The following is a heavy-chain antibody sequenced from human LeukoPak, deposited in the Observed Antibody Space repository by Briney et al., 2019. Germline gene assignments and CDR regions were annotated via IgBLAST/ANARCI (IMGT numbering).Heavy chain of an antibody. D-gene: IGHD2-21*01. J-gene: IGHJ6*03. CDR2: IFTSGST. CDR1: GGSISSNY. V-gene: IGHV4-4*07. Sequence: SETLSLTCTVSGGSISSNYWSWIRQPAGKGLEWIGRIFTSGSTHYNPSLKSRVTMSVDTSKNQFSLRLSSVTAADAAVYYCARVFDKDVWGIGTTVTVSS. CDR3: ARVFDKDV.